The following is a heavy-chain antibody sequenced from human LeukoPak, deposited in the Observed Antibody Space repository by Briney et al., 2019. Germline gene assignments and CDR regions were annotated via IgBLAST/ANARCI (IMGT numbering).Heavy chain of an antibody. J-gene: IGHJ4*02. CDR1: GFTFNSYS. CDR3: AKDDRRYCSGGSCRNFDY. D-gene: IGHD2-15*01. V-gene: IGHV3-21*04. Sequence: GGSRRLSCAASGFTFNSYSMNWVRQAPGKGLEWLSSISRNSDYIYYAGSVKGRFTISRDNSKNTLYLQMNSLRAEDTAVYYCAKDDRRYCSGGSCRNFDYWGQGALVTVSS. CDR2: ISRNSDYI.